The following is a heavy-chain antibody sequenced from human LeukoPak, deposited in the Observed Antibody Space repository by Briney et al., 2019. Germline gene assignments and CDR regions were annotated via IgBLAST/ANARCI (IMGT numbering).Heavy chain of an antibody. CDR1: GYTLTELS. CDR3: ATGSPNRGLWFGELFDGGLGAFDI. CDR2: FDPEDGET. Sequence: GASVKVSCKVSGYTLTELSMHWVRQAPGKGLEWMGGFDPEDGETIYAQKFQGRVTMTEDTSTDTAYMELSSLRSEDTAVYYCATGSPNRGLWFGELFDGGLGAFDIWGQGTMVTVSS. V-gene: IGHV1-24*01. D-gene: IGHD3-10*01. J-gene: IGHJ3*02.